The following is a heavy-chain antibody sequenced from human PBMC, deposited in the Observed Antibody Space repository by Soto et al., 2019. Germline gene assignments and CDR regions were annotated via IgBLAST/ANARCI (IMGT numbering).Heavy chain of an antibody. V-gene: IGHV4-59*02. D-gene: IGHD3-9*01. CDR3: ARRVRYYGWLHDY. J-gene: IGHJ4*02. CDR1: GCSVSDYY. Sequence: SETPSLTCTVSGCSVSDYYWSWIRQAPGKGLEWIGYTYYTGRTDLNPSLKSRLSMSVDTSKNQFSLKLSSVTAADTAAYYCARRVRYYGWLHDYWGQGTLVTVSS. CDR2: TYYTGRT.